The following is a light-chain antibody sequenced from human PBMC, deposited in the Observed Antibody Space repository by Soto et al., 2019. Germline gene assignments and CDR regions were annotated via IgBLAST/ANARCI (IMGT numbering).Light chain of an antibody. J-gene: IGLJ2*01. Sequence: QSVLTQPASVSGSPGQSITISCTGTSSDVGGYNYVSWYQQHPGKAPKLMIYEVNNRPSGVSNRFSGSKPGNTASLTISGLQAEDEADYYCSSYTSSSTLMVFGGGTKLTVL. CDR2: EVN. CDR1: SSDVGGYNY. V-gene: IGLV2-14*01. CDR3: SSYTSSSTLMV.